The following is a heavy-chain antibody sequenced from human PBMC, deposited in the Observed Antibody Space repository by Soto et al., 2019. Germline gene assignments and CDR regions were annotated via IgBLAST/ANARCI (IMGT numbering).Heavy chain of an antibody. CDR3: ARRRITIFGVVRYFDL. J-gene: IGHJ2*01. CDR2: IYYSGST. V-gene: IGHV4-39*01. CDR1: GGSISSSSYY. D-gene: IGHD3-3*01. Sequence: QLQLQESGPGLVKPSETLSLTCTVSGGSISSSSYYWGWIRQPPGKGLEWIGSIYYSGSTYYNPSLKSRVTISVDTSKNQFSLKLSSVTAADTAVYYCARRRITIFGVVRYFDLWGRGTLVTVSS.